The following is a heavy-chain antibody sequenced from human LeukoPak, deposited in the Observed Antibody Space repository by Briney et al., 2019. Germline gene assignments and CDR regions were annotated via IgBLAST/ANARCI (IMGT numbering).Heavy chain of an antibody. Sequence: PGGSLRLSCAASGFTFSSYAMSWVRQAPGKGQEWVSAISGSGGSTYYADSVKGRFTISRDNAKNSLYLQMNSLRAEDTAVYYCARFDYYDSSGYSVRLDAFDIWGQGTMVTVSS. CDR1: GFTFSSYA. D-gene: IGHD3-22*01. CDR2: ISGSGGST. V-gene: IGHV3-23*01. CDR3: ARFDYYDSSGYSVRLDAFDI. J-gene: IGHJ3*02.